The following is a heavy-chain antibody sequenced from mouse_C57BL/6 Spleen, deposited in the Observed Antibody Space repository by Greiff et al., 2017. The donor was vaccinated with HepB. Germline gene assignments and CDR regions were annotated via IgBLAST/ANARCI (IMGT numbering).Heavy chain of an antibody. CDR3: ASLDGYPFDY. CDR1: GFTFSDYG. D-gene: IGHD2-3*01. CDR2: ISSGSSTI. Sequence: EVQLQESGGGLVKPGGSLKLSCAASGFTFSDYGMHWVRQAPEKGLEWVAYISSGSSTIYYADTVKGRFTISRDNAKNTLFLQMTSLRSEDTAMYYCASLDGYPFDYWGQGTTLTVSS. V-gene: IGHV5-17*01. J-gene: IGHJ2*01.